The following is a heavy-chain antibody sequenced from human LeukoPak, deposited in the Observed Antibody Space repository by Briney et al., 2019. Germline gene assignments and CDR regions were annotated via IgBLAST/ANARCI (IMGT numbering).Heavy chain of an antibody. CDR3: ARGGVVVPAAIDSPGWFDP. CDR1: GFTFSSYS. V-gene: IGHV3-21*01. D-gene: IGHD2-2*02. J-gene: IGHJ5*02. CDR2: ISSSSSYI. Sequence: GGSLRLSCAASGFTFSSYSMNWVRQAPGKGLEWVSSISSSSSYIYYADSVKGRFTISRDNAKNSLYLQMNSLGAEDTAVYYCARGGVVVPAAIDSPGWFDPWGQGTLVTVSS.